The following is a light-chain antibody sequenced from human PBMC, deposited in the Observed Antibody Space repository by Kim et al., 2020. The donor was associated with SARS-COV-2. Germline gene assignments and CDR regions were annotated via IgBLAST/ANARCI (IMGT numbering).Light chain of an antibody. J-gene: IGKJ2*01. CDR2: GAS. CDR3: QQCTDSPPYT. CDR1: QSVSNNY. Sequence: EIVLTQSPGTLSLSPGERATLSCRASQSVSNNYLTWYQHKPGQAPRLLIYGASSRATGIPDRFSGSGSGTDFTLSISKLEPEDSAVYYCQQCTDSPPYTFGQGTKVEI. V-gene: IGKV3-20*01.